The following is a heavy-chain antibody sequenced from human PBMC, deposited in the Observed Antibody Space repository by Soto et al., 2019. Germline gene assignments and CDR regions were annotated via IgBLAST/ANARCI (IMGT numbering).Heavy chain of an antibody. V-gene: IGHV1-69*12. D-gene: IGHD5-12*01. CDR2: IIPIFGTA. J-gene: IGHJ2*01. Sequence: QVQLVQSGAEVKKPGSSVTVSCKASGGTFSSYTISWVRQAPGQGLEWMGGIIPIFGTANYAQKFQGRVTXTAADSXXTAYMELSSLRSEDTAVYYCARGNHRWLQLWYFDLWGRGTLVTVSS. CDR1: GGTFSSYT. CDR3: ARGNHRWLQLWYFDL.